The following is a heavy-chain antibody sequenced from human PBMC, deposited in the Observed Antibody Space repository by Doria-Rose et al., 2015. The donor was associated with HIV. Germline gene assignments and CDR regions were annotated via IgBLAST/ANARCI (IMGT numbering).Heavy chain of an antibody. CDR2: IFSDDAR. D-gene: IGHD6-13*01. J-gene: IGHJ4*02. CDR3: ARIKSSRWYHKYYFDF. Sequence: QITLKESGPVLVKPTETLALTCTVSGVSLSSPGMGVSWIRQPPGKALEWLANIFSDDARSYKTSLKSRLTISRGTSKSQLVITMTDMDPVDTAIYYCARIKSSRWYHKYYFDFWGQGTLVIVSA. V-gene: IGHV2-26*01. CDR1: GVSLSSPGMG.